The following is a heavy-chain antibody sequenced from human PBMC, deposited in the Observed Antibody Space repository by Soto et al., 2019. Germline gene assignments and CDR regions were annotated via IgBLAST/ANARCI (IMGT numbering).Heavy chain of an antibody. CDR3: TSPDILTGYRTHAFDI. J-gene: IGHJ3*02. CDR1: GYRFTRYW. V-gene: IGHV5-10-1*01. Sequence: GESLKISCKGSGYRFTRYWIRRVRQMPGKGLEWMGRIDPSDSYTNYSPSFQGHVTISADKSISTAYLQWSSLKASDTAMYYCTSPDILTGYRTHAFDIWGQGTMVTVSS. CDR2: IDPSDSYT. D-gene: IGHD3-9*01.